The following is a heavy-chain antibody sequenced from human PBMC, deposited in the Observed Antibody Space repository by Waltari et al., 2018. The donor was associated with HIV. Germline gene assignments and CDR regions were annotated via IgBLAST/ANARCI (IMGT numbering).Heavy chain of an antibody. J-gene: IGHJ4*02. V-gene: IGHV3-23*01. CDR1: GFTFSSFA. Sequence: EVHLLESGGGLVQPGGSLRLSCAASGFTFSSFAMSWVRQAPGEGWEWVSGLSDGGFGKCYAESGKGRFNISRDNSKNTVLLEMNSLRAEDTAVYYCARLDFWLKYYFDYWGQGTLVTVSS. CDR2: LSDGGFGK. D-gene: IGHD3-3*01. CDR3: ARLDFWLKYYFDY.